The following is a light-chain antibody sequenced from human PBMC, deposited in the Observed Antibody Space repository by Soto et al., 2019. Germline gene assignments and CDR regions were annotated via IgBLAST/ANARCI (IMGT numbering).Light chain of an antibody. CDR2: KAS. J-gene: IGKJ2*01. V-gene: IGKV1-5*03. CDR3: QQYNSYPYT. Sequence: DIQMTRSPSTLSASVGDRVTITCRASQSISSWLAWYQQNPGKAPKLLIYKASSIESGVPSRFSGSGPGTEFTLTISSLQPDDFAPYYCQQYNSYPYTFGQGTKLESK. CDR1: QSISSW.